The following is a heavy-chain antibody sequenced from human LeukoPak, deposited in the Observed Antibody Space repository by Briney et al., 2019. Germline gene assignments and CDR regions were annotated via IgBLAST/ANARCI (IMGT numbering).Heavy chain of an antibody. Sequence: GGSLRLSCAASGFTFSSYWMHWVRQAPGKGLVWVSRINSDGSSTSYADSVKGRFTISRDNAKNTLFVQMNSLRAEDTAVYYCASGYSSDYGGNTYWGQGTLVTVSS. J-gene: IGHJ4*02. D-gene: IGHD4-23*01. CDR1: GFTFSSYW. CDR2: INSDGSST. V-gene: IGHV3-74*01. CDR3: ASGYSSDYGGNTY.